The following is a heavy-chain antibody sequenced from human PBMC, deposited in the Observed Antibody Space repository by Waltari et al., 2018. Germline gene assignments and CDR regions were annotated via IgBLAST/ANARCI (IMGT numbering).Heavy chain of an antibody. CDR1: GYSFTSYW. CDR3: ARQGYSSGSRAAFDI. D-gene: IGHD6-19*01. V-gene: IGHV5-51*01. CDR2: IYPGDSDT. Sequence: EVQLVQSGAEGKKPGESLKISCKGSGYSFTSYWIGWVRQMPGKGLELMGVIYPGDSDTRYSPSFQGQVTISADKSISTAYLQWSSLKASDTAMYYCARQGYSSGSRAAFDIWGQGTMVTVSS. J-gene: IGHJ3*02.